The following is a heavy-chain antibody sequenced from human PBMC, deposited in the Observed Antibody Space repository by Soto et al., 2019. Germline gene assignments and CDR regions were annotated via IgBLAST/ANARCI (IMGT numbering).Heavy chain of an antibody. D-gene: IGHD5-18*01. Sequence: GASVKVSCKASGGTFSSYAISWVRQAPGQGLEWMGGIIPIFGTANYAQKFQGRVTITADESTSTAYMELSSLRSEDTAVYYCARERMGGYSYGYLRDHYYGMDVWGQGTTVTVSS. V-gene: IGHV1-69*13. J-gene: IGHJ6*02. CDR1: GGTFSSYA. CDR2: IIPIFGTA. CDR3: ARERMGGYSYGYLRDHYYGMDV.